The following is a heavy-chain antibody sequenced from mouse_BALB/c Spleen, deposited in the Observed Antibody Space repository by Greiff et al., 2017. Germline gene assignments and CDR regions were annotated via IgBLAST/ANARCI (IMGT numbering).Heavy chain of an antibody. V-gene: IGHV2-6-7*01. CDR2: IWGDGST. CDR1: GFSLTGYG. Sequence: VQLQQSGPGLVAPSQSLSITCTVSGFSLTGYGVNWVRQPPGKGLEWLGMIWGDGSTDYNSALKSRLSISKDNSKSQVFLKMNSLQTDDTARYYCARDRYDGSYAMDYWGQGTSVTVSS. D-gene: IGHD2-14*01. CDR3: ARDRYDGSYAMDY. J-gene: IGHJ4*01.